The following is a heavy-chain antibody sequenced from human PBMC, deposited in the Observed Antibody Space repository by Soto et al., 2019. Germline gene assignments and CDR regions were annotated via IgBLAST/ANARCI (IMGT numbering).Heavy chain of an antibody. Sequence: EVQLVESGGGLVKPGGSLRLSCAASGFTFSSYSMNWVRQAPGKGLEWVSSISSSSSYIYYADSVKGRFTISRDNAKNSLYVQVNSLSAEDTAVYYCERDKVVPAATFDYWGQGTLVTVSS. CDR2: ISSSSSYI. CDR1: GFTFSSYS. V-gene: IGHV3-21*01. J-gene: IGHJ4*02. CDR3: ERDKVVPAATFDY. D-gene: IGHD2-2*01.